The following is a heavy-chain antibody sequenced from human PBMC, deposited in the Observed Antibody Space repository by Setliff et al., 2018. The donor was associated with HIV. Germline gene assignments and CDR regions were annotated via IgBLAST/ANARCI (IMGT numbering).Heavy chain of an antibody. V-gene: IGHV4-39*01. CDR2: IHSSGTT. CDR1: GGSFSSSTYS. CDR3: ARHKTNYDFYAFDV. D-gene: IGHD3-3*01. Sequence: SETLSLTCTVSGGSFSSSTYSWGWIRQPPGLGLEWIGSIHSSGTTDYNPSLKSRVAMSVDTSRSQFSLKLTSVTAADTAVYYCARHKTNYDFYAFDVWGQVTMVTVSS. J-gene: IGHJ3*01.